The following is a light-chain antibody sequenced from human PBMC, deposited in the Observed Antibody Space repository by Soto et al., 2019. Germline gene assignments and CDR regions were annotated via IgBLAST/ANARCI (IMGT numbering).Light chain of an antibody. CDR3: ATWSDSLRGWV. CDR1: FSNIGTKY. CDR2: RND. V-gene: IGLV1-47*01. Sequence: QSVLTQPPSASGTPGQTVTISCSGSFSNIGTKYVFWYQQLPGTAPKLLIYRNDQRPSGVPDRFSGSKSDTSASLAISGLRSEDDGDYYCATWSDSLRGWVFGGGTKLTVL. J-gene: IGLJ3*02.